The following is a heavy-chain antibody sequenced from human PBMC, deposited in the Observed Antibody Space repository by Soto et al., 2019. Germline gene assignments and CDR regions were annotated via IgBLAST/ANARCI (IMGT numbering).Heavy chain of an antibody. CDR1: GGSNNNNY. V-gene: IGHV4-59*01. J-gene: IGHJ4*02. Sequence: SETLSLTCTVSGGSNNNNYWSWIRQPPGRGLEWIGYIFSNGRTNYNPSLESRVTISVDTSKNQLSLKMRSVTAADTAVYYCARGGDNSPWYYSLWGQGTLVTVSS. D-gene: IGHD3-10*01. CDR3: ARGGDNSPWYYSL. CDR2: IFSNGRT.